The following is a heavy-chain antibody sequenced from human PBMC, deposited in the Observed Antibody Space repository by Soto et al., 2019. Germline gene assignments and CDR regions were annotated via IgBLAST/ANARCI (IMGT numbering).Heavy chain of an antibody. D-gene: IGHD2-15*01. CDR3: ARGGGYYYGMDV. CDR1: VFTCSSYS. V-gene: IGHV3-21*01. CDR2: ISSSSSYI. J-gene: IGHJ6*02. Sequence: PWRSLRLSCSASVFTCSSYSMNWCRQAPGKGLEWVSSISSSSSYIYYADSVKGRFTISRDNAKNSLYLQMNSLRAEDTAVYYCARGGGYYYGMDVWGQGTTVTVSS.